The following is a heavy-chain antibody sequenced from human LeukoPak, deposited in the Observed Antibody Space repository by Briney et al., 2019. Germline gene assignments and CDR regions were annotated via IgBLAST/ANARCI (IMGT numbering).Heavy chain of an antibody. CDR1: GYTFTSYA. Sequence: GASVKVSCKASGYTFTSYAMNWVRQAPGQGLEWMGWISTNTGNPTYAQGFTGRFVFSLDTSVSTEYLQISSLKAEDTAVYYCARAGNYYDSSGYYPGSILDYWGQGTLVTVSS. J-gene: IGHJ4*02. V-gene: IGHV7-4-1*02. CDR3: ARAGNYYDSSGYYPGSILDY. D-gene: IGHD3-22*01. CDR2: ISTNTGNP.